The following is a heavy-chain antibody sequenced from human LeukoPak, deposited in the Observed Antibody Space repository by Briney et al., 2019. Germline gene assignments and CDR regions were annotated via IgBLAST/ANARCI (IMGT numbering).Heavy chain of an antibody. D-gene: IGHD2-15*01. Sequence: PGGSLRLSCAAYGFTLSSYEMTWVRQAPGTGLEWVSYISSGGGLTFYADSVKGRFTISRDTAKNSLYLQMNNLRGEDTALYYCARDISSSTRAFDIWGQGTMVIVSS. CDR1: GFTLSSYE. J-gene: IGHJ3*02. CDR2: ISSGGGLT. V-gene: IGHV3-48*03. CDR3: ARDISSSTRAFDI.